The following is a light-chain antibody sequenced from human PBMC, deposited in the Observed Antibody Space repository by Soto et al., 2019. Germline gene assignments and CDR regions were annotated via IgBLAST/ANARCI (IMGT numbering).Light chain of an antibody. V-gene: IGKV1-5*03. J-gene: IGKJ2*01. CDR3: QQYNSYPYT. Sequence: DIQMTQSPSTLSAPVGDRVTITCRASQSISSWLAWYQHKPGKAPKLLIYKASSLESGVPSRFSGSGSGTEFTLTISSLQPDDFATDYCQQYNSYPYTFGQGTKLEIK. CDR2: KAS. CDR1: QSISSW.